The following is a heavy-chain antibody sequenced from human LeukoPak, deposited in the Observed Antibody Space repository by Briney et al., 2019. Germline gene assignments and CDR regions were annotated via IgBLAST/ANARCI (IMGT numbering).Heavy chain of an antibody. V-gene: IGHV4-39*07. CDR2: VNHSGST. CDR1: GGSISSSSYY. CDR3: ARGRSMITFGGVIVTAYFDY. J-gene: IGHJ4*02. Sequence: SETLSLTCTVSGGSISSSSYYWGWIRQPPGKGLEWIGEVNHSGSTNYNPSLKSRVTISVDTSKNQFSLKLSSVTAADTAVYYCARGRSMITFGGVIVTAYFDYWGQGTLVTVSS. D-gene: IGHD3-16*02.